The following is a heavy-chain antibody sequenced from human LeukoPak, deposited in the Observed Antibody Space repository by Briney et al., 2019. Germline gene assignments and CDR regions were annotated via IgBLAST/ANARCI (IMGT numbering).Heavy chain of an antibody. Sequence: GGSLRLSCAASGFTVSSNSMTWVRQAPGKGLEWVSVIYSGGSTYYADSVKGGFTISRDNSKNTLYLQMNSLRADDTAVYYCARDEPSPDSTDLDYWGQGTLVTVSS. CDR1: GFTVSSNS. J-gene: IGHJ4*02. CDR3: ARDEPSPDSTDLDY. CDR2: IYSGGST. V-gene: IGHV3-66*01. D-gene: IGHD2/OR15-2a*01.